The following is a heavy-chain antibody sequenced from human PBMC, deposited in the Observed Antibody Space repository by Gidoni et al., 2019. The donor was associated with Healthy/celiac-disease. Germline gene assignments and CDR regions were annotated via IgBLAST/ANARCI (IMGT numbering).Heavy chain of an antibody. CDR2: IKSKTDGGTT. CDR1: GFTFSNAW. J-gene: IGHJ6*03. V-gene: IGHV3-15*01. D-gene: IGHD2-2*01. Sequence: EVQLVESGGGLVKPGGSLRLSCAASGFTFSNAWLSWFRQAPGKGLEWVGRIKSKTDGGTTDYAAPVKGRFTISRDDSKNTLYLQMNSLKTEDTAVYYCTTHIVVVPAATDYYYYMDVWGKGTTVTVSS. CDR3: TTHIVVVPAATDYYYYMDV.